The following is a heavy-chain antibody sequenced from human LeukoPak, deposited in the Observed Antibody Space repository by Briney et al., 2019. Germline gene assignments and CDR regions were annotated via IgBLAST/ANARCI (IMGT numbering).Heavy chain of an antibody. CDR3: ARDPEANVGGDFGY. CDR1: AFTFSRYA. V-gene: IGHV3-23*01. D-gene: IGHD1-26*01. J-gene: IGHJ4*02. CDR2: IGGSGVGT. Sequence: GGSLRRYCSASAFTFSRYAMSWVPQAPGQGLEGVSSIGGSGVGTYYPDSVKGRFTISRDNSKNTLYLQMNSLRADDTAVYYCARDPEANVGGDFGYWGQGTLVTVA.